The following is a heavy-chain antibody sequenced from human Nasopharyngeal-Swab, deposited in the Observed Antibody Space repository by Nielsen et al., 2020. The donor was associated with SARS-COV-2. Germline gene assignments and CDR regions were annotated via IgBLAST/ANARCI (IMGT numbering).Heavy chain of an antibody. D-gene: IGHD3-16*01. J-gene: IGHJ4*02. Sequence: GRSLRLSCSASGFNFTSYAIHCARQPPGKGLEWVAVVSYDGTNTFYADSVKGRFAISRDNSKSTVSLQMNSLRSEDTAVYYCAKDRGGRSLDSWGQGTLVTVSS. V-gene: IGHV3-30-3*02. CDR1: GFNFTSYA. CDR2: VSYDGTNT. CDR3: AKDRGGRSLDS.